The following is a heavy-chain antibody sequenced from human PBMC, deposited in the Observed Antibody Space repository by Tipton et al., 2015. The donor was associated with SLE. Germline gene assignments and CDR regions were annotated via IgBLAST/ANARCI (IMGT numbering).Heavy chain of an antibody. CDR2: IYYSGST. Sequence: TLSLTCTVSGGSITSSGYYWSWIRQPPGRGLEWIGYIYYSGSTNYNPSLKSRVTISVDTSKNQFSLKLSSVTAADTAVYYCARAEGSWDAFDIWGQGIMVTVSS. CDR1: GGSITSSGYY. D-gene: IGHD2-15*01. J-gene: IGHJ3*02. V-gene: IGHV4-61*08. CDR3: ARAEGSWDAFDI.